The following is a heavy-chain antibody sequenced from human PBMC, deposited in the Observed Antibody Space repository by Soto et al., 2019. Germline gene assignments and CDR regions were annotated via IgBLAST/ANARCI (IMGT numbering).Heavy chain of an antibody. CDR2: ISGSGGST. V-gene: IGHV3-23*01. CDR3: AKDRGYSSGWYADY. Sequence: EVQLLESGGGLVQPGGSLRLSCAASGFTFSSYAMSWVRQAPGKGLEWVSAISGSGGSTYYADSVKGQFTISRDNSKNTLYLPRNSLRAEDTAVYYCAKDRGYSSGWYADYWGQGTLVTVSS. D-gene: IGHD6-19*01. J-gene: IGHJ4*02. CDR1: GFTFSSYA.